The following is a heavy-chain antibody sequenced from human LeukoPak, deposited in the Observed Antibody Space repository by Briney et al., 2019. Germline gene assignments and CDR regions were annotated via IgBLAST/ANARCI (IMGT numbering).Heavy chain of an antibody. D-gene: IGHD2-2*01. J-gene: IGHJ3*02. Sequence: PSVTLSLTCTLSGGSVTSSSFYWAWIRQPPGKGLECIGTINYSGITYYNSPLRSRVTISVDTSKNQFSLKLNSVTAADTAVYFCAKSGPAAGRPDAFDIWGQGTMVTVSS. CDR3: AKSGPAAGRPDAFDI. CDR1: GGSVTSSSFY. V-gene: IGHV4-39*07. CDR2: INYSGIT.